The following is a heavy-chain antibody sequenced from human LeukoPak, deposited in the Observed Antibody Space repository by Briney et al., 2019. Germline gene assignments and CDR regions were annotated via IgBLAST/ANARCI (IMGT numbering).Heavy chain of an antibody. CDR2: IWFDGSAK. Sequence: GGSLRLSCAASGFTFSNYGIHWVRQAPGKGLEWVTDIWFDGSAKYSADSVEGRFTISRDNSENKVYLQMNGLRVEDTAVYYCARDNYGFDCWGQGTLVSVSS. CDR1: GFTFSNYG. CDR3: ARDNYGFDC. V-gene: IGHV3-33*01. D-gene: IGHD3-10*01. J-gene: IGHJ4*02.